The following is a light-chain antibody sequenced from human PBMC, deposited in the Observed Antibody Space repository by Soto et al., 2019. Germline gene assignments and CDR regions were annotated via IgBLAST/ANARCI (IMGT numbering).Light chain of an antibody. V-gene: IGKV1-5*03. J-gene: IGKJ1*01. Sequence: DIQITQSPSTLSASVGDRVTITCRASQNINEYLAWYQQKPGKAPKLLIXIASSLESEVPSRLSGSGSGTEFTLTISSLQPDDSATYYCQHHDSYSHSWPFGQGTKVDIK. CDR1: QNINEY. CDR3: QHHDSYSHSWP. CDR2: IAS.